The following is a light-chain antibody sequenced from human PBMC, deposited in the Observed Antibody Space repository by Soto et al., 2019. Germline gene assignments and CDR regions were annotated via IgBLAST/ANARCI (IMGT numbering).Light chain of an antibody. J-gene: IGKJ1*01. CDR3: QHYSGDRAT. Sequence: DILLTQSPSTLSASVGDRVTISCRASQSINKWLAWYQHKPGKAPNLLIYEVSTLHSGVPSRFRRSGSGTEFTLTISSLRPDDFATYYCQHYSGDRATLAHGSQVDIK. CDR1: QSINKW. V-gene: IGKV1-5*03. CDR2: EVS.